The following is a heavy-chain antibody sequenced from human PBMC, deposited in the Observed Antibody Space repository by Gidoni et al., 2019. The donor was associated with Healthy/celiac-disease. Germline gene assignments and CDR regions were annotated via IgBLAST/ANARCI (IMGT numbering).Heavy chain of an antibody. CDR3: AHYITMIVVVPLGDAFDI. Sequence: QITLKESGPTLVKPTQTLTLTCTFSGFSLSTSGVGVGWIRQPPGKALEWLALIYWDDDKRYSPSLKSRLTITKDTSKNQVVLTMTNMDPVDTATYYCAHYITMIVVVPLGDAFDIWGQGTMVTVSS. CDR1: GFSLSTSGVG. D-gene: IGHD3-22*01. CDR2: IYWDDDK. V-gene: IGHV2-5*02. J-gene: IGHJ3*02.